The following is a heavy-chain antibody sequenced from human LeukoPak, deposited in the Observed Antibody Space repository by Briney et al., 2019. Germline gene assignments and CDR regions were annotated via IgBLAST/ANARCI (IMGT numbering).Heavy chain of an antibody. Sequence: SQTLSLTCALSGDTVSSNSVTWNWIRQSPSRGLEWLGRTYYRSTWYNDYAVSVRGRITVNPDTSKNQFSLHLNSVTPEDTAVYYCARRLTQYDCFDPWGQGILVTVSS. CDR3: ARRLTQYDCFDP. J-gene: IGHJ5*02. V-gene: IGHV6-1*01. D-gene: IGHD2-2*01. CDR2: TYYRSTWYN. CDR1: GDTVSSNSVT.